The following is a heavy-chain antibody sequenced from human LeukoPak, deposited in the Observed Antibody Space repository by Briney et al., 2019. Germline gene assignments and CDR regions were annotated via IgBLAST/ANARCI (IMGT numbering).Heavy chain of an antibody. CDR1: GFTFSSYA. V-gene: IGHV3-23*01. D-gene: IGHD1-26*01. CDR3: AKDSCPSGSYYYYFDY. J-gene: IGHJ4*02. Sequence: GASLRLSCAASGFTFSSYAMSWVRQAPGKGLEWVSAISGSGGSTYYADSVKGRFTISRDNSKNTLYLQMNSLRAEDTAVYYCAKDSCPSGSYYYYFDYWGQGTLVTVSS. CDR2: ISGSGGST.